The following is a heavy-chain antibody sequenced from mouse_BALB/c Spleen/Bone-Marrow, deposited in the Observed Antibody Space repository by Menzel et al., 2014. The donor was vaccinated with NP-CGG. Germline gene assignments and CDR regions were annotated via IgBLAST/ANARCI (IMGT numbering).Heavy chain of an antibody. CDR1: GFSLSSYP. CDR2: ISSSGST. J-gene: IGHJ2*01. CDR3: ARYAGASYFDL. Sequence: EESGGRLVTPGTPLTLTCTASGFSLSSYPMSWVRQAPGKGLEWIGIISSSGSTYYASWAKGRFTISKTSTTVDLKITSPTIEDTATYFCARYAGASYFDLWGQGTLVTVSS. V-gene: IGHV5-6-5*01. D-gene: IGHD1-1*02.